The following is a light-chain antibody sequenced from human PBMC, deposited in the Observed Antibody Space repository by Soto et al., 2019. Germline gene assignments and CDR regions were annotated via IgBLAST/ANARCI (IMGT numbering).Light chain of an antibody. Sequence: QSALTQPASVSGSPGQAITISCTGTSSDVGGYNYGYWYQQHPGKAPKLIIYDVSNRPPGVSNRFSCSKSGNTASLTISGIQAEDEADYFCGSYTISSPHVVFGGGTKLTV. CDR2: DVS. CDR1: SSDVGGYNY. CDR3: GSYTISSPHVV. J-gene: IGLJ2*01. V-gene: IGLV2-14*01.